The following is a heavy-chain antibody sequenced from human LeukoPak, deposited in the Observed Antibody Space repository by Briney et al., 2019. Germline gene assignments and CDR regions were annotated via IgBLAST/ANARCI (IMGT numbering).Heavy chain of an antibody. V-gene: IGHV3-23*01. Sequence: GGSLRLSCAASGFTFSSYAMSWVRQAPGKGLEWVSAISGSGGSTYYADSVKGRFTISRGNSKNTLYLQMNSLRAEDTAVYYCAKDDGRIAVAGTYTYWGQGTLVTVSS. J-gene: IGHJ4*02. D-gene: IGHD6-19*01. CDR3: AKDDGRIAVAGTYTY. CDR2: ISGSGGST. CDR1: GFTFSSYA.